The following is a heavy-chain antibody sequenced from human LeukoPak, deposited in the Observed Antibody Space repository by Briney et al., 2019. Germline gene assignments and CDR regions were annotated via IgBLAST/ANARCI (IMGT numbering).Heavy chain of an antibody. CDR1: GFTVSSNY. Sequence: GGSLRLSCAASGFTVSSNYMSWVRQAPGKGLEWVSVIYSGGSTYYADSVKGRFTISRDNSKNTLYLRMNSLRAEDTAVYYCARDQIVVVTATHYYYYGMDVWGQGTTVTVSS. J-gene: IGHJ6*02. CDR3: ARDQIVVVTATHYYYYGMDV. V-gene: IGHV3-66*01. CDR2: IYSGGST. D-gene: IGHD2-21*02.